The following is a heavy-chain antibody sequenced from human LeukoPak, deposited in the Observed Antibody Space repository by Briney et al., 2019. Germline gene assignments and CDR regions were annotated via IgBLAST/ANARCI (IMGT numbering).Heavy chain of an antibody. V-gene: IGHV3-21*01. CDR3: ATIVVVPAARSPGY. CDR1: GFTFSSYS. CDR2: ISSSSSYI. Sequence: GGSLRLSCAASGFTFSSYSMNWVRQAPGKGLEWVSSISSSSSYIYYADSVKGRFTISRDNAKNSLYLQMNNLRAEDTAVYYCATIVVVPAARSPGYWGQGTLVTVSS. D-gene: IGHD2-2*01. J-gene: IGHJ4*02.